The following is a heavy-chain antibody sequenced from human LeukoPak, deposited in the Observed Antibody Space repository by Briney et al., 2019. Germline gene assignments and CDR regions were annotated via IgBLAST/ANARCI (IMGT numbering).Heavy chain of an antibody. V-gene: IGHV3-21*01. D-gene: IGHD2-15*01. J-gene: IGHJ4*02. CDR2: ISSSSSYI. CDR3: ARVVRCSGGSCYRFDY. Sequence: GGSLRLSCAASGFTFSSYAMSWVRQAPGKRLEWVSSISSSSSYIYYADSVKGRFTISRDNAKNSLYLQMNSLRAEDTAVYYCARVVRCSGGSCYRFDYWGQGTLVTVSS. CDR1: GFTFSSYA.